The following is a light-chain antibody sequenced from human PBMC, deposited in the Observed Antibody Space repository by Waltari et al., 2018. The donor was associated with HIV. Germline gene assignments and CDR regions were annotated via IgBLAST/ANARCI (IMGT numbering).Light chain of an antibody. V-gene: IGKV4-1*01. CDR3: QQYYTTPLT. CDR2: WAS. Sequence: DIVMTQSPDSLAVSLGERATINCQSRQSVLYSSNNNNYLAWYQQKPGQPPKLLIYWASARESGVPDRFSGSGSGTDFTLTISSLQAEDVAVYYCQQYYTTPLTFGGGTKVEIK. J-gene: IGKJ4*01. CDR1: QSVLYSSNNNNY.